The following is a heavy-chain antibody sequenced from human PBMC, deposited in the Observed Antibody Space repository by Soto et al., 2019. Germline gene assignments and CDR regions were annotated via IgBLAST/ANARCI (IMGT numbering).Heavy chain of an antibody. CDR3: ERELDGTSQIDN. CDR1: GFTFSNYG. V-gene: IGHV3-21*01. Sequence: EVQLVESGGGRVKPGWSLRLSCAASGFTFSNYGMNWVRQAPGKGLEWVSSISSSSSNIYYGDSVKGRFTISRDNAKSSLYLQMNSLRAEDSAMYYCERELDGTSQIDNWGQGTLVTVSS. CDR2: ISSSSSNI. D-gene: IGHD2-2*01. J-gene: IGHJ4*02.